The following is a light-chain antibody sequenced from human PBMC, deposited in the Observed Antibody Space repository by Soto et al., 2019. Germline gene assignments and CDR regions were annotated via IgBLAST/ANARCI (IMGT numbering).Light chain of an antibody. V-gene: IGKV1D-12*01. Sequence: DIQMTQSPSSVYASVGDRVTITCRASQGISTWLTWYQQKPGKAPKLLISAASSLQSGGPSRFSGSGSGTDFTLTISSLQPEDFATYYCQQSYTYPWTFGQGTKVEIK. J-gene: IGKJ1*01. CDR3: QQSYTYPWT. CDR2: AAS. CDR1: QGISTW.